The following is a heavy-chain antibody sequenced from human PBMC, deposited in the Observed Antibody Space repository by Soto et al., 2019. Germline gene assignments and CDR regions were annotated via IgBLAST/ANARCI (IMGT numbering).Heavy chain of an antibody. CDR2: IKSKSEGGST. CDR1: GFTFTSAW. CDR3: TSDQGGEVVVDY. V-gene: IGHV3-15*07. J-gene: IGHJ4*02. D-gene: IGHD2-15*01. Sequence: EVQLVESGGGLVKPGGSLRISCAASGFTFTSAWMNWVRQAPGQGLESVGRIKSKSEGGSTDYAAPAKGRFTISRDDSETTLYLQMNSLKTEDTAVYYCTSDQGGEVVVDYWGQGTLVTVSS.